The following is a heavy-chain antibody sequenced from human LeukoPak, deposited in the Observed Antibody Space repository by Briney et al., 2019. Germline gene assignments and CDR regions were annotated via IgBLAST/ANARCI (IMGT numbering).Heavy chain of an antibody. V-gene: IGHV4-59*01. CDR3: ARVVAAASYYYYYYMDV. D-gene: IGHD6-13*01. Sequence: ASETLSLTCTVSGGSISSYYWSWIRQPPGKGLEWIGYIYYSGSTNYNPSLKSRVTISVDTSKNQFSLKLSSVTAADTAVYYCARVVAAASYYYYYYMDVWGKGTTVTISS. CDR2: IYYSGST. J-gene: IGHJ6*03. CDR1: GGSISSYY.